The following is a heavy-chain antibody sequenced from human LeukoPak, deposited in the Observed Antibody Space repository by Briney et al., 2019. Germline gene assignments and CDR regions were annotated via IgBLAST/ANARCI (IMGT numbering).Heavy chain of an antibody. Sequence: PGGSLRLSCAASGFTFSSYWMTWVRQAPGKGLEWVANIKHNGAELNYVDSVEDRFTISRDNAKNSLYLHMTSLRAEDTAVYYCARELRTFDSWGQGTLVTVSS. CDR3: ARELRTFDS. V-gene: IGHV3-7*01. CDR1: GFTFSSYW. CDR2: IKHNGAEL. D-gene: IGHD3-16*01. J-gene: IGHJ4*02.